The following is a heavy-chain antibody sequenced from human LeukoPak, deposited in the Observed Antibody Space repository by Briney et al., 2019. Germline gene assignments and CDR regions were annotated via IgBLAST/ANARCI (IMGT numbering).Heavy chain of an antibody. CDR3: ARDRGGSYDF. J-gene: IGHJ4*02. CDR1: GFTFSSYW. V-gene: IGHV3-74*01. CDR2: IISDGSST. Sequence: GGSLRLSCAASGFTFSSYWMHWGRQAPGEGLVWVSHIISDGSSTNYADSVKGRFTISRDNSRNTLYLQMHSLRVEDTGVYYCARDRGGSYDFWGQGTLVIVSS. D-gene: IGHD1-26*01.